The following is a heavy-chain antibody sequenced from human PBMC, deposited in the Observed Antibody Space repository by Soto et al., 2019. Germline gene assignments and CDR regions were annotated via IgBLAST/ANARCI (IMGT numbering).Heavy chain of an antibody. CDR2: VFYTGIT. D-gene: IGHD6-25*01. Sequence: PSETLSLTCTVSGGSISSYGWCWIRHRLGKGLEWIGYVFYTGITKYNPSLKNRATISGDTSRNQFSLNLMSVTAADTAVYYCAKWGAAAGTTWGQG. CDR1: GGSISSYG. V-gene: IGHV4-59*01. J-gene: IGHJ4*01. CDR3: AKWGAAAGTT.